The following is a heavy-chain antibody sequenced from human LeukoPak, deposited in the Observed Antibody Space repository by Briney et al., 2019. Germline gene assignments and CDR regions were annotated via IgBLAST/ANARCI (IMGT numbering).Heavy chain of an antibody. V-gene: IGHV4-34*01. CDR2: INHSGST. D-gene: IGHD6-19*01. CDR1: GGSFSGHY. J-gene: IGHJ6*03. Sequence: SETLSLTCAVSGGSFSGHYRSWIRQAPGKGLEWIGEINHSGSTNYNPSLKSRVTISTDTSKNQFSLKLTSVTAADTAMYYCARAGVAAYHLYYFHMDVWGNGTTVTVSS. CDR3: ARAGVAAYHLYYFHMDV.